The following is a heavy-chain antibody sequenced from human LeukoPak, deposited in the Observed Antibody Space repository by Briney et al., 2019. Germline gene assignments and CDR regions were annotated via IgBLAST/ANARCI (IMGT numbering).Heavy chain of an antibody. CDR1: GFTFSSYA. D-gene: IGHD6-13*01. CDR3: AKDLGIAAAPFDY. CDR2: ISGSGGST. V-gene: IGHV3-23*01. Sequence: PGGSLRLSCAASGFTFSSYAMSWDRQAPGKGLEWVSAISGSGGSTYYADSVKGRFTISRDNSKNTLYPQMNSLRAEDTAVYYCAKDLGIAAAPFDYWGQGTLVTVSS. J-gene: IGHJ4*02.